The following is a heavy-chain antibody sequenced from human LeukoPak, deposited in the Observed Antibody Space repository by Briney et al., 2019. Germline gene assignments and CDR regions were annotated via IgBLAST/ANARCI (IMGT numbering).Heavy chain of an antibody. V-gene: IGHV3-53*01. Sequence: PGGSLRLSCAASGFNVRTNYMNWVRQAPGKGLEWVSVIYRDGTTYYADSVKGRFTISRDTSKNTLYLQMNSLQVEYTAIYYCAKNGDRGAYCTGGTCYPYFYYYMDVWGKGTTVTI. CDR1: GFNVRTNY. J-gene: IGHJ6*03. CDR2: IYRDGTT. CDR3: AKNGDRGAYCTGGTCYPYFYYYMDV. D-gene: IGHD2-15*01.